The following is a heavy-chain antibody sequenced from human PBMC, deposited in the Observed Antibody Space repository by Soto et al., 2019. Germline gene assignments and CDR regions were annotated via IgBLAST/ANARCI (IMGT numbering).Heavy chain of an antibody. CDR1: GFTFSNYA. Sequence: QVQLVESGGGVVQPGRSLRLSCTASGFTFSNYAIHWVRQAPGKGLEWVALISYDGRDEYYADSVKGRFTISRDNSKNTLYLQMNSLRAEDTGMFYCARDSRTDGYKYDYFDDWGQGTLVTVSS. CDR2: ISYDGRDE. CDR3: ARDSRTDGYKYDYFDD. V-gene: IGHV3-30*04. J-gene: IGHJ4*02. D-gene: IGHD5-12*01.